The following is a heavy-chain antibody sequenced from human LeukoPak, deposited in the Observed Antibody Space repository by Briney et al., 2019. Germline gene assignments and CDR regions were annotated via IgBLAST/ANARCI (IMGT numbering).Heavy chain of an antibody. CDR2: IWYDGSNK. J-gene: IGHJ4*02. D-gene: IGHD3-22*01. V-gene: IGHV3-33*01. Sequence: GGSLRLSCAASGITFRNYGMHWVRQAPGKGLEGVAIIWYDGSNKYYADSVKGRFTISRDNSKNTLYLQMNSLSAEHTGVYYCATYRGEVVIDNWRQGTLVTVSS. CDR1: GITFRNYG. CDR3: ATYRGEVVIDN.